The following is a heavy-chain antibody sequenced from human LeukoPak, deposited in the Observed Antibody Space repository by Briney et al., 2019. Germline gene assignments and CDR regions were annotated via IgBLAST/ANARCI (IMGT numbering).Heavy chain of an antibody. V-gene: IGHV1-46*01. CDR1: GYTFTKSY. Sequence: ASVKVSCKASGYTFTKSYIHWVRQAPGQRLEWMGLINPDGDNTKYAQNFQGRVTMTSDTFARTVYMELSSLRSEDTAIYYCARIRDGYNDAYDIWGQGTVVTVPS. CDR3: ARIRDGYNDAYDI. D-gene: IGHD5-24*01. CDR2: INPDGDNT. J-gene: IGHJ3*02.